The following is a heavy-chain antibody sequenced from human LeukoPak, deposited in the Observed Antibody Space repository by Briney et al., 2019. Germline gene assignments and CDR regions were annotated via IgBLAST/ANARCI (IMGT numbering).Heavy chain of an antibody. Sequence: PSETLSLTCAVYGGSFSGYYWSWIRQPPGKGLEWIGEINHSGSTNYNPSLKSRGTISVDTSKNQFSLKLSSVTAADTAVYYCARGRGTTVTYYYYYMDVWGKGTTVTVSS. V-gene: IGHV4-34*01. CDR1: GGSFSGYY. CDR3: ARGRGTTVTYYYYYMDV. J-gene: IGHJ6*03. CDR2: INHSGST. D-gene: IGHD4-17*01.